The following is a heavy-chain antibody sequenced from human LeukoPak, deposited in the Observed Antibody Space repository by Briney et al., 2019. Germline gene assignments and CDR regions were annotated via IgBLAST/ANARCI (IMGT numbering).Heavy chain of an antibody. D-gene: IGHD7-27*01. V-gene: IGHV3-48*02. Sequence: GGSLRLSCAASGFTFSSYSMNWVRQAPGKGLEWVSYISSSSSTIYYADSVKGRFTISRDNAKNSLNLQMNSLRDEDSAVYYCAREPKRGTYNWFDPWGQGTLVSVSS. J-gene: IGHJ5*02. CDR1: GFTFSSYS. CDR3: AREPKRGTYNWFDP. CDR2: ISSSSSTI.